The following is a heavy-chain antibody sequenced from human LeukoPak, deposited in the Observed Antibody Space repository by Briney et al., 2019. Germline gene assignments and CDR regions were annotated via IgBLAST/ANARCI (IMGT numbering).Heavy chain of an antibody. CDR2: IYYSGNT. D-gene: IGHD3-9*01. CDR3: ATTPKAEFDWLSPSPDY. V-gene: IGHV4-39*01. CDR1: GGSISSSSYY. J-gene: IGHJ4*02. Sequence: PSETLSLTCTVSGGSISSSSYYWGWIRQPPGKGLEWIGSIYYSGNTYYNPSLKSRVTISVDTSKNQFSLKLSSVTAADTAVYYCATTPKAEFDWLSPSPDYWGQGTLVTVSS.